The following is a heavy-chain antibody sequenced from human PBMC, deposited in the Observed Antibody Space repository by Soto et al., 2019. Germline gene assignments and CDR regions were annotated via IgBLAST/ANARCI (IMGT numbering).Heavy chain of an antibody. D-gene: IGHD3-22*01. CDR1: GFTFSSYG. CDR3: AKGPRGSSGYSEPEFDY. CDR2: ISYDGSNK. Sequence: GGSLRLSCAASGFTFSSYGMHWVRQAPGKGLEWVAVISYDGSNKYYADSVKGRFTISRDNSKNTLYLQMNSLRAEDTAVYYCAKGPRGSSGYSEPEFDYWGQGTLVTVSS. V-gene: IGHV3-30*18. J-gene: IGHJ4*02.